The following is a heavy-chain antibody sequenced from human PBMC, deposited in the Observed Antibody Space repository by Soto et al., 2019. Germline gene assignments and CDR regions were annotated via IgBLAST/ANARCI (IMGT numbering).Heavy chain of an antibody. CDR1: GGSVTSGNYY. Sequence: SETLSLTCTVSGGSVTSGNYYWSWIRQPPGKGLEWIGHIYYSGSTNYNPSLKSRVTISVDASKNQFSLKLSSVTAADTAIYYCERGPVVTQFVDYWGQGTLVTVSS. V-gene: IGHV4-61*01. CDR2: IYYSGST. CDR3: ERGPVVTQFVDY. D-gene: IGHD2-21*02. J-gene: IGHJ4*02.